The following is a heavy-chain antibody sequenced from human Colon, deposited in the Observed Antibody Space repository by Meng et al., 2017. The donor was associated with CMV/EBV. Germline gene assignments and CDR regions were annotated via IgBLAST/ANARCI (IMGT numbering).Heavy chain of an antibody. CDR1: GYTANGYY. Sequence: ASVKVSCKASGYTANGYYIHWVRQAPGQGLEWMGWINPNSGDTTYAQIFQGRVTMTVDTPSGTVYMELKGLRSDDTAVYYCARAAIYCSSTSCYTVGMDVWGQGTTVTVSS. V-gene: IGHV1-2*02. D-gene: IGHD2-2*02. CDR2: INPNSGDT. CDR3: ARAAIYCSSTSCYTVGMDV. J-gene: IGHJ6*02.